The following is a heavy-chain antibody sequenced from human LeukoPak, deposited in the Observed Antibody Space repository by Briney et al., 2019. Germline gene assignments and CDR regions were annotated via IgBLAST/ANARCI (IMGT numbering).Heavy chain of an antibody. J-gene: IGHJ4*02. CDR1: GFTFSSYA. CDR3: AKDAGPDNCSKNLYFDY. D-gene: IGHD4-11*01. V-gene: IGHV3-23*01. Sequence: GGSLRLSCAASGFTFSSYAMSWVRQAPGKGLEWVSAISGSGGSTYYADSVKGRFTISRDNSKNTLYLQMNSLRAEDTAVYYCAKDAGPDNCSKNLYFDYWGQGTLVTVPS. CDR2: ISGSGGST.